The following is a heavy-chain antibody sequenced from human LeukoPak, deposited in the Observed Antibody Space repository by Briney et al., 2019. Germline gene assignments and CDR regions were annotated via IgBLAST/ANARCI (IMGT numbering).Heavy chain of an antibody. CDR2: INHSGST. V-gene: IGHV4-34*01. D-gene: IGHD3-10*01. CDR3: ARTSYYGSGSYYRYYYYYMDV. J-gene: IGHJ6*03. CDR1: GGSFSGYY. Sequence: SETLSLTCAVYGGSFSGYYWSWIRQPPGKGLEWIGEINHSGSTNYNPSLKSRVTISVDTSKNQFSLKLSSVTAADTAVYYCARTSYYGSGSYYRYYYYYMDVWGKGTTVTVSS.